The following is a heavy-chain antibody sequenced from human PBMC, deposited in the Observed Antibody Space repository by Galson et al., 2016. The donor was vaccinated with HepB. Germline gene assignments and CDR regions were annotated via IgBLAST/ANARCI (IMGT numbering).Heavy chain of an antibody. V-gene: IGHV3-21*01. J-gene: IGHJ6*02. CDR1: GFTFSSYT. D-gene: IGHD5-24*01. CDR2: ISSSSNNI. Sequence: SLRLSCAASGFTFSSYTMNWVRQAPAKGLEWVSYISSSSNNIFYADSVKGRFTVSRDNAKNALFLQLSSLRGEDTALYFCARDRGRDALRTGSGYYYYYGMDVWGRGTTVTVSS. CDR3: ARDRGRDALRTGSGYYYYYGMDV.